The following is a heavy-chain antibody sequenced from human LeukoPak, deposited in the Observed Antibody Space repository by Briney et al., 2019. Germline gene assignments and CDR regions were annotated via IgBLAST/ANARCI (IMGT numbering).Heavy chain of an antibody. J-gene: IGHJ5*02. D-gene: IGHD3-22*01. CDR2: INAGNGNT. CDR1: GYTFTSTA. V-gene: IGHV1-3*03. CDR3: ARRKYDSSGYNWFDP. Sequence: ASVKVSCKASGYTFTSTAMSWVRQAPGQRLEWMGWINAGNGNTKYSQEFQGRVTITRDTSASTVYMELSSLRSEDTAVYYCARRKYDSSGYNWFDPWGQGTLVTVSS.